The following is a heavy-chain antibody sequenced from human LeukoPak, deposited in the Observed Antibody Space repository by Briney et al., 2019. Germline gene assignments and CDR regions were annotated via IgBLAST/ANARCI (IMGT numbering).Heavy chain of an antibody. J-gene: IGHJ4*02. Sequence: SETPSLTCAVYGGSFSGYYWSWIRQPPGKGLEWIGEINHSGSTNYNPSLKSRVTISVDTSKNQFSLKLSSVTAADTAVYYCARTHYGDYFYYFDYWGQGTLVTVSS. D-gene: IGHD4-17*01. CDR3: ARTHYGDYFYYFDY. CDR2: INHSGST. V-gene: IGHV4-34*01. CDR1: GGSFSGYY.